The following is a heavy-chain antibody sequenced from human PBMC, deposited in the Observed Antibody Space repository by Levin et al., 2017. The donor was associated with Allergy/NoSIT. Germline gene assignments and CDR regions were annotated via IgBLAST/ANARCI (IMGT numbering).Heavy chain of an antibody. CDR3: ARARSTIGPGSGPYYFDY. J-gene: IGHJ4*02. D-gene: IGHD2-15*01. Sequence: GGSLRLSCAASGFTFSSYNMNWVRQAPGKGLEWVSYISSSSSTIYYADSVRGRFTISRDNAKNSLYLQMNSLRAEGTAVYYCARARSTIGPGSGPYYFDYWGQGTLVTVSS. CDR1: GFTFSSYN. V-gene: IGHV3-48*04. CDR2: ISSSSSTI.